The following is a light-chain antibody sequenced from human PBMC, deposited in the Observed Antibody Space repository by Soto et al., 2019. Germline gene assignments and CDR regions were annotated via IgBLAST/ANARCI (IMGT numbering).Light chain of an antibody. Sequence: EIFMTQSPATLSESPGEKVILSCRASESVGSTLAWYQQKPGQAPRLLIRGASTRATGVPARFSGSGSGTEFTLTISSLQSEDFAVYYCQQYSTSLTFGGGTTLEIK. CDR2: GAS. J-gene: IGKJ4*02. CDR3: QQYSTSLT. V-gene: IGKV3-15*01. CDR1: ESVGST.